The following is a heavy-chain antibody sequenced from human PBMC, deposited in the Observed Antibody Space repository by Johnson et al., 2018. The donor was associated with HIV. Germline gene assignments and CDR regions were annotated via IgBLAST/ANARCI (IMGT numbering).Heavy chain of an antibody. J-gene: IGHJ3*02. CDR2: LYSAGSA. CDR1: GFAVSSNY. CDR3: TRGGGAYCGDDCLRTFDI. D-gene: IGHD2-21*02. Sequence: EVQLVESGGGLVRPGGSLRLSCAASGFAVSSNYMNWVRQTPGKGLEWVSILYSAGSAYYADSVKGRFTISRDNSKNTVYLQMNSLTADDTAVYYCTRGGGAYCGDDCLRTFDIWGQGTMVTASS. V-gene: IGHV3-66*01.